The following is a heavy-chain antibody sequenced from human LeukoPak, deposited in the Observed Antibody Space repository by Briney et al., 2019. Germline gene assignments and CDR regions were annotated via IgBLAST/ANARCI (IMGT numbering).Heavy chain of an antibody. Sequence: ASVKVSCRASGHTLTSYAIHWVRQAPGQRLEWMGWINAGNGDTKYSEKFQGRVTITGDTSANTAYMELSSLRSEDTAVYYCARDPVRIAVAGSPYYYYGMDVWGQGTTVTVSS. V-gene: IGHV1-3*01. CDR3: ARDPVRIAVAGSPYYYYGMDV. CDR2: INAGNGDT. CDR1: GHTLTSYA. D-gene: IGHD6-19*01. J-gene: IGHJ6*02.